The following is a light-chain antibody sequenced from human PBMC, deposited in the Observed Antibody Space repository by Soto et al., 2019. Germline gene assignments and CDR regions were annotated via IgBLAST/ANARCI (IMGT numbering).Light chain of an antibody. V-gene: IGLV2-14*03. Sequence: QSALTQPASVSGSPGQSIAISCTGASIDVGGYNYVSWYQQHPGKAPKLMIYDVASRPSGVSDRFSGSKSGTTASLTISGLQAEDEADYYCSSYTSSSTLYGFGTGTKVTVL. CDR2: DVA. CDR3: SSYTSSSTLYG. CDR1: SIDVGGYNY. J-gene: IGLJ1*01.